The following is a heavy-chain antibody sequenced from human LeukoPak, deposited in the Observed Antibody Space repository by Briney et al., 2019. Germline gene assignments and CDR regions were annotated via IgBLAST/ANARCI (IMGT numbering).Heavy chain of an antibody. J-gene: IGHJ3*02. Sequence: ASVKVSCKASGYTFTGYYMHWVRQAPGQGLEWMGRINPNSGGTNYAQKFQGRVTMTRDTSISTAYMELSRLRSDDTAVYYCARENSNYVSAFDISGQGTMVTVSS. CDR2: INPNSGGT. CDR1: GYTFTGYY. CDR3: ARENSNYVSAFDI. V-gene: IGHV1-2*06. D-gene: IGHD4-11*01.